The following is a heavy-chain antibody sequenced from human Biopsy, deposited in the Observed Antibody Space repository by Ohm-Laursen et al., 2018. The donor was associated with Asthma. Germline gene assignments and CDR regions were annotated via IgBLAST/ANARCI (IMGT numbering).Heavy chain of an antibody. J-gene: IGHJ6*02. CDR3: ARAVDYSHYYGIDV. D-gene: IGHD3-10*01. Sequence: GSSVKVSCKTSGYTFNSAGITWARQAPGQGLEWMGWISVYNGNTKVAQELQDRVTMITDTSTSTAYMELRSLRSDDTAVYFCARAVDYSHYYGIDVWGQGTTVTVS. CDR1: GYTFNSAG. CDR2: ISVYNGNT. V-gene: IGHV1-18*01.